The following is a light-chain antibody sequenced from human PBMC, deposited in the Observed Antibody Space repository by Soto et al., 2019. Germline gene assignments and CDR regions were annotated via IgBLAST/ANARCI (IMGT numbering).Light chain of an antibody. CDR3: QKYNKDSPAT. V-gene: IGKV1-27*01. J-gene: IGKJ1*01. CDR2: GAS. CDR1: QDISHF. Sequence: DIQLNQSPSSLSASVGDRVTFTCRASQDISHFLAWYQQRPGEVPRLLIYGASTLQSGVPSRFSGSGFGTDFTLTITTLQPEDVATYYCQKYNKDSPATFGPGTQVEIK.